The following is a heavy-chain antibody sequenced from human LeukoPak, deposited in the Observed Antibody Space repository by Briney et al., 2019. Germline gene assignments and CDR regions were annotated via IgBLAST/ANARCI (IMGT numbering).Heavy chain of an antibody. D-gene: IGHD3-10*01. CDR1: GYSFTNYW. CDR2: IYPGDSDT. J-gene: IGHJ4*02. V-gene: IGHV5-51*01. CDR3: ARRPAAYYGSGSSPFSFDY. Sequence: RGESLKISCKGSGYSFTNYWIDWVRQMPGKGLEWMGIIYPGDSDTRYSPSFQGQVTISADKSISTAYLQWSSLKTSDTAMYYCARRPAAYYGSGSSPFSFDYRGQGTLVTVSS.